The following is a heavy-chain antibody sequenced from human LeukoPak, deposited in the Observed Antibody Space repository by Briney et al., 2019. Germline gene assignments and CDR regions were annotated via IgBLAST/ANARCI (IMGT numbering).Heavy chain of an antibody. V-gene: IGHV1-18*01. Sequence: ASVKVSFKCSVYTFTSYGISWVRQAPGQGLEWMGWISPYNGNADYAQKFQGRVTMTTDTSTSTAYMELSNLRSDDTAVYYCARVGVGYSDGWYAGYWFGPWGQGTPVTVSS. J-gene: IGHJ5*02. CDR3: ARVGVGYSDGWYAGYWFGP. D-gene: IGHD6-19*01. CDR2: ISPYNGNA. CDR1: VYTFTSYG.